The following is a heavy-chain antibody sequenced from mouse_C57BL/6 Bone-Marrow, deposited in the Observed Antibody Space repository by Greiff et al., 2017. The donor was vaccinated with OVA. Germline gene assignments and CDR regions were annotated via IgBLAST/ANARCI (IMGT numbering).Heavy chain of an antibody. CDR2: IRNKANNHAT. V-gene: IGHV6-6*01. J-gene: IGHJ3*01. Sequence: DVQLQESGGGLVQPGGSMKLSCAASGFTFSDAWMDWVRQSPEKGLEWVAEIRNKANNHATYYAESVKGRFTISRDDSKSSVYLQMNSLRAEDTGIYYCTRQGGYYGGFAYWGQGTLVTVSA. CDR3: TRQGGYYGGFAY. D-gene: IGHD2-3*01. CDR1: GFTFSDAW.